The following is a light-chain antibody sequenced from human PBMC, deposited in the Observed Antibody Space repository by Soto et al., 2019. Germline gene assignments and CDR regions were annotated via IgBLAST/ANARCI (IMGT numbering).Light chain of an antibody. V-gene: IGLV2-14*01. CDR2: DVS. Sequence: QSVLAQPASVSGSPGQSITISCTGTSSDVGGYNYVSWYQQHPGKAPKLMIYDVSNRPSGVSNRFSGSKSGNTASLTISGLQAEGEADYYCSSYTSSSTLCVFGTGTKVTV. J-gene: IGLJ1*01. CDR3: SSYTSSSTLCV. CDR1: SSDVGGYNY.